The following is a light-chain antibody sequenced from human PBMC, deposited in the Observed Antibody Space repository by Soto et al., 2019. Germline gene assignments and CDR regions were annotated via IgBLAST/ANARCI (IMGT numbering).Light chain of an antibody. CDR1: QSVSNK. Sequence: EVVMRQSPATLSVSPGETATLSCRASQSVSNKLAWYQQRPGQAPRLLIYAADTRATGIPDRFSGSGSGRELTLTISSLQSEDFAVYYCQQYNNWPPWTFGQVTKVEVK. V-gene: IGKV3-15*01. CDR2: AAD. J-gene: IGKJ1*01. CDR3: QQYNNWPPWT.